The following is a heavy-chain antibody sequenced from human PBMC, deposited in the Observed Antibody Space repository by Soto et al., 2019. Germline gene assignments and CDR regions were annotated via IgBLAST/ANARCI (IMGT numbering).Heavy chain of an antibody. J-gene: IGHJ4*02. CDR2: LYQGLSI. V-gene: IGHV4-34*01. CDR3: ARHGGYYFDY. Sequence: QVQLQQWGAGLLKPSETLSLTCAVYSGSFSGHYWSWIRQPPGKGLEWIGELYQGLSIVYNPSLESRVTISRDSSKNQFSLKLRSVTAADTAIYYCARHGGYYFDYWGQGTLVTVSS. CDR1: SGSFSGHY.